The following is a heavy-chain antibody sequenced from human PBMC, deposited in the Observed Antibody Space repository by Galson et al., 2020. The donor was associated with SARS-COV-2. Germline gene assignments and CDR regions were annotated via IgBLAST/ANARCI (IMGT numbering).Heavy chain of an antibody. V-gene: IGHV3-23*03. D-gene: IGHD1-26*01. J-gene: IGHJ4*02. Sequence: GGSLRLSCAASGFTFSSYAMSWVRQAPGKGLEWVSVIYSGGSTYYADSVKGRFTISRDNSKNTLYLQMNSLRAEDTAVYYCAKDVGGIVGAVVDYWGQGTLVTVSS. CDR2: IYSGGST. CDR3: AKDVGGIVGAVVDY. CDR1: GFTFSSYA.